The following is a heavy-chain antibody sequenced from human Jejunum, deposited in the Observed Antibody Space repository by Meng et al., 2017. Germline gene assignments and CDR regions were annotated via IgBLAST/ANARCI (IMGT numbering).Heavy chain of an antibody. V-gene: IGHV3-7*01. CDR2: IKQDGTLK. J-gene: IGHJ4*02. Sequence: GESLKISCAASGFTFTSYWISWVRQAPGKGLEWVANIKQDGTLKHYVVSLKGRLTISRDNAKNSVYLQMDSQRVEDTAVYYCERALETVPGGDYWGQGTLVTVSS. D-gene: IGHD1-1*01. CDR3: ERALETVPGGDY. CDR1: GFTFTSYW.